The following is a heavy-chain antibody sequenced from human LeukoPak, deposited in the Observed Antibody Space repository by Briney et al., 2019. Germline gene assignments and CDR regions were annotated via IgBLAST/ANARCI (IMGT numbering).Heavy chain of an antibody. Sequence: PSETLSLTCTVSGGSISSSSYYWGWIRLPPGKGLEWIGSIYYSGSTYYNPSLKSRVTISVDTSKNQFSLKLSSVTAADTAVYYCARWDLTNDYFDYWGQGTLVTVSS. CDR3: ARWDLTNDYFDY. V-gene: IGHV4-39*01. J-gene: IGHJ4*02. CDR2: IYYSGST. CDR1: GGSISSSSYY. D-gene: IGHD1-1*01.